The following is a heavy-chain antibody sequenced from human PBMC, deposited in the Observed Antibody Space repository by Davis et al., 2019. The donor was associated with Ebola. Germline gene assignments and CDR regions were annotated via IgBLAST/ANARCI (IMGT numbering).Heavy chain of an antibody. CDR3: ARGITMVRALDWFDP. D-gene: IGHD3-10*01. V-gene: IGHV1-18*04. Sequence: ASVKVSCKASGYTFTGFYIHWVRQAPGQGLEWMGWISAYNGNTNYAQKLQGRVTMTTDTSTSTAYMELRSLRSDDTAVYYCARGITMVRALDWFDPWGQGTLVTVSS. J-gene: IGHJ5*02. CDR2: ISAYNGNT. CDR1: GYTFTGFY.